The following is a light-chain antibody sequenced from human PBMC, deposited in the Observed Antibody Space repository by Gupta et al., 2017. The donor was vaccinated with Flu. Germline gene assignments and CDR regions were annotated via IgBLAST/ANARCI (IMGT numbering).Light chain of an antibody. CDR3: SSCTSSTTLV. Sequence: SALTQPASVSGSPEQSITISCTGTSSDIGSYKYVSWYQQHPGKAPQLLIYDVTNRPSGVSTRFSGSKSGDTASLTISGLQAEDEADYYCSSCTSSTTLVFGGGTRLTVL. V-gene: IGLV2-14*01. CDR1: SSDIGSYKY. J-gene: IGLJ2*01. CDR2: DVT.